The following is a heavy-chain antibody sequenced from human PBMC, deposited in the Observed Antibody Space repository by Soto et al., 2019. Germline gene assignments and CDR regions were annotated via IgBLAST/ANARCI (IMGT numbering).Heavy chain of an antibody. CDR2: IKQDGSET. J-gene: IGHJ6*03. CDR1: GFTFSGHW. V-gene: IGHV3-7*01. CDR3: ARDRAFCSGTHCRRGSIYYYYMDV. D-gene: IGHD2-2*01. Sequence: EVHLVESGGGLVQPGGSLRLSCAASGFTFSGHWMSWVRQAPGKGLEWVAHIKQDGSETFYVGSVKGRFTISRDNVKNSLDLQMNSLRAEDTALYYCARDRAFCSGTHCRRGSIYYYYMDVWGNGTTVTVSS.